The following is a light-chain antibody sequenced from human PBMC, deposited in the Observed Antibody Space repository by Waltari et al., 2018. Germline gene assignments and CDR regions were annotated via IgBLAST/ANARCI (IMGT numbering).Light chain of an antibody. CDR2: EIN. CDR3: CSFTSSSTYV. CDR1: ISDIGLFKV. Sequence: QSALTQPASVSASPGQSITVSCSGSISDIGLFKVVSWFQQYPGKPPRLLIYEINKRPRGILGRFSATKSGHVASLTISGLQADDEADYYCCSFTSSSTYVFGSGTTVTVL. J-gene: IGLJ1*01. V-gene: IGLV2-23*02.